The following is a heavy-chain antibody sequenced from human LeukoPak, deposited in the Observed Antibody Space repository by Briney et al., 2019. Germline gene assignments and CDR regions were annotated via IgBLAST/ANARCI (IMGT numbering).Heavy chain of an antibody. CDR2: INPTSGGT. CDR1: GYTFTGYY. J-gene: IGHJ5*02. D-gene: IGHD6-25*01. CDR3: ARVPSGGDKFDP. Sequence: SVKVSCKVSGYTFTGYYIHWVRQAPGQGLEWMGWINPTSGGTNYAQKFQGRVTMTRNTSISTAYMELSSLRSEDTAVYYCARVPSGGDKFDPWGQGTLVTVSS. V-gene: IGHV1-2*02.